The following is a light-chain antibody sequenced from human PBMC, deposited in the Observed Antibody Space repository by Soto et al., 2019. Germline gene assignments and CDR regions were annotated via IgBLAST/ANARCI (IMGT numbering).Light chain of an antibody. V-gene: IGKV3-20*01. Sequence: EIVLTQSPGTLSLSPGERATLSCRASQDFNGSSLAWYQWKPGQAPRLLIFGASTRAIGIADRFIGSGSGTDFTLTISRLEPEDFAVYFCQQYGTLPETFGQGTKLEIK. CDR2: GAS. CDR3: QQYGTLPET. J-gene: IGKJ2*01. CDR1: QDFNGSS.